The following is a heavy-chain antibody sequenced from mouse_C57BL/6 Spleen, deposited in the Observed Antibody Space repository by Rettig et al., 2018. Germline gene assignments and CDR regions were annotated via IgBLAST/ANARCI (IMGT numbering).Heavy chain of an antibody. D-gene: IGHD4-1*01. V-gene: IGHV1-26*01. Sequence: EVQLQQSGPELVKPGASVKISCKASGYTFTDYYMNWVKQSHGKSLEWIGDINPNNGGTSYNQKFKGKATLTVDKSSSTAYMELRSLTSEDSAVYYCAPNWVYAMDYWGQGTSVTVSS. J-gene: IGHJ4*01. CDR3: APNWVYAMDY. CDR2: INPNNGGT. CDR1: GYTFTDYY.